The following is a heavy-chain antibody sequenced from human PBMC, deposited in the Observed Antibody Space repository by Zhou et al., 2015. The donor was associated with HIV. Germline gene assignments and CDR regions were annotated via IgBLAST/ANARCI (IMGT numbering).Heavy chain of an antibody. CDR3: TSPSYFYDNSGNDY. D-gene: IGHD3-22*01. CDR1: GFSFSGSA. CDR2: IRDKANNYAT. J-gene: IGHJ4*02. Sequence: EVQLVESGGRLGSSLGGSLRLSCAASGFSFSGSAMHWVRQASGKGLEWVGRIRDKANNYATAYAASVEGRFTISRDDSKNTAYLQMNSLKTEDTAVYYCTSPSYFYDNSGNDYWAREPWSPSPQ. V-gene: IGHV3-73*01.